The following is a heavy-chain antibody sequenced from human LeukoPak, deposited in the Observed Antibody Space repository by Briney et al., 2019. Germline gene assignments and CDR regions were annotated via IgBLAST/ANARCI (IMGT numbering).Heavy chain of an antibody. J-gene: IGHJ3*02. V-gene: IGHV4-34*08. CDR1: GFTFSSYE. Sequence: GSLRLSCAASGFTFSSYEMNWVRQPPGKGLEWIGDVGHSGSADYNPSLKSRVTISADPSKSQFSLKLTSVTAADTAVYYCATRGDYSDTSGNSYDALDIWGQGTMVTVSS. CDR2: VGHSGSA. D-gene: IGHD3-22*01. CDR3: ATRGDYSDTSGNSYDALDI.